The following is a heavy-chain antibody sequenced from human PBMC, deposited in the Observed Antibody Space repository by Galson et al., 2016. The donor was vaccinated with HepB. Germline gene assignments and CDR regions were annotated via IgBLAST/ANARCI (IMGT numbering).Heavy chain of an antibody. CDR3: ARGYCGGDCYSMFQINYFGMDV. CDR2: MHNSGST. D-gene: IGHD2-21*02. Sequence: EPLSLTCTVSGGSISPYFWSWIRHSPGKGLQWIGYMHNSGSTNYNPSLKSRVTVSLDTSKNQFSLKLTSVTAADTAVYYCARGYCGGDCYSMFQINYFGMDVWGRGTTVTVSS. CDR1: GGSISPYF. J-gene: IGHJ6*02. V-gene: IGHV4-59*01.